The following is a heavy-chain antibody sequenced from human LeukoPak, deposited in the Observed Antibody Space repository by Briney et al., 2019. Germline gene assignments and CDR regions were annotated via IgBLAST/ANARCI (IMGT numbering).Heavy chain of an antibody. D-gene: IGHD6-13*01. J-gene: IGHJ4*02. CDR3: ARQMVSSIAAAGTEFDY. CDR1: GYSFTSYW. CDR2: IYPGDSDT. V-gene: IGHV5-51*01. Sequence: GESLKISCKGSGYSFTSYWIGWVRQMPGKGLEWMGIIYPGDSDTRYSPSFQGQVTISADKSISTAYLQWSSLKASDTAMYYCARQMVSSIAAAGTEFDYWGQGTLVTVSS.